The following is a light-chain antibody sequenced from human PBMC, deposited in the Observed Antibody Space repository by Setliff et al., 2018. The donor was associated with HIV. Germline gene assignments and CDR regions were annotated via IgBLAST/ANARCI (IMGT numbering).Light chain of an antibody. CDR2: DVK. CDR3: CSYAGSGPV. V-gene: IGLV2-23*02. Sequence: QSVLTQPASVSGSPGQSITLSCTGTSSDVGGYNYVSWYQQHTDKAPKLMIYDVKNRPSGVSDRFSGSKSGTTASLTISGLQAEDEADYYCCSYAGSGPVFGAGTKVTVL. J-gene: IGLJ1*01. CDR1: SSDVGGYNY.